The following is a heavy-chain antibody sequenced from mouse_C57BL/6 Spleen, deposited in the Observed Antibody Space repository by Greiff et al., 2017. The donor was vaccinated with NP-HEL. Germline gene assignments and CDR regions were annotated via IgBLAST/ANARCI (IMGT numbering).Heavy chain of an antibody. CDR3: ARSYDYDSAWFAY. D-gene: IGHD2-4*01. CDR1: GYTFTGYW. CDR2: ILPGSGST. J-gene: IGHJ3*01. V-gene: IGHV1-9*01. Sequence: QVQLQQSGAELMKPGASVKLSCKATGYTFTGYWIEWVKQRPGHGLEWIGEILPGSGSTNYIEKFKGKATFTADTSSNTAYMQLSSLTTEDSAIYYCARSYDYDSAWFAYWGQGTLVTVSA.